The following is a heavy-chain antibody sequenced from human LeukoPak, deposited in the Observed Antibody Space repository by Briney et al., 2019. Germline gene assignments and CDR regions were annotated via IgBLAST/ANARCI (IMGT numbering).Heavy chain of an antibody. J-gene: IGHJ6*02. CDR2: IISIFGTA. V-gene: IGHV1-69*13. CDR3: ARLDEYSSSSRYYGMDV. CDR1: GGTFSSYG. D-gene: IGHD6-6*01. Sequence: SVKVSCKASGGTFSSYGISWVRQAPGQGLEWMGGIISIFGTANYAQKFQGRVTITADESTSTAYMELSSLRSEDTAVYYCARLDEYSSSSRYYGMDVWGQGTTVTVSS.